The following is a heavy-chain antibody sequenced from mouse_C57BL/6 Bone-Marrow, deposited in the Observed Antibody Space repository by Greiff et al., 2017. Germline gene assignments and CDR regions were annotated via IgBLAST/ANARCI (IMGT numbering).Heavy chain of an antibody. V-gene: IGHV1-81*01. CDR2: IYPRSGNT. CDR1: GYTFTSYG. Sequence: QVQLQQSGAELARPGASVKLSCKASGYTFTSYGISWVKQRTGQGLEWIGEIYPRSGNTYYNEKFKGKATLTADKSSSTACMELRRLTSEDSAVXFCARRGREFDYWGQGTMVTVSA. CDR3: ARRGREFDY. J-gene: IGHJ3*01.